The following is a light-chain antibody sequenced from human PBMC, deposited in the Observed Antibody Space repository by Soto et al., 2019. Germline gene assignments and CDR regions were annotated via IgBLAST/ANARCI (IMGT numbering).Light chain of an antibody. CDR2: WAS. V-gene: IGKV4-1*01. CDR3: QQYYTTPLN. Sequence: DIVMTQSPDSLTVSLVERATLNCRSSQILLYISDNKNSLAWYQQKPGHPPKLLIYWASTRESGVPDRFSGSGSGTDFTLTISSLQAEDVAVYYCQQYYTTPLNYGGG. J-gene: IGKJ4*01. CDR1: QILLYISDNKNS.